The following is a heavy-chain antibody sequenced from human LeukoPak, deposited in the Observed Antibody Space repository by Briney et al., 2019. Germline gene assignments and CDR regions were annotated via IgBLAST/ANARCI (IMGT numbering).Heavy chain of an antibody. V-gene: IGHV5-51*01. CDR2: IYPGDSDT. D-gene: IGHD3-22*01. J-gene: IGHJ4*02. CDR1: GYSFTSYW. CDR3: ARLDDSSGYYPYYFDY. Sequence: GESLKISCKGSGYSFTSYWIGWVRQMPGKVLELMGIIYPGDSDTRYSPSFQGQVTISADTSISTAYLKWSSLKASDTAMYYCARLDDSSGYYPYYFDYWGQGTLVTVSS.